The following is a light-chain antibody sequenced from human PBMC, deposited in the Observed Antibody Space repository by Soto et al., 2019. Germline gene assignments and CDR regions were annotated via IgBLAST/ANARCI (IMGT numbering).Light chain of an antibody. CDR2: EVS. J-gene: IGLJ3*02. V-gene: IGLV2-14*01. CDR3: SSYTSSSTL. CDR1: SSDVGTYNF. Sequence: QSALTQPASVSGSPGQSITISCTGTSSDVGTYNFVSWYQQHPGKAPKLIIFEVSSRPSEVSNRFSGSKSGNTASLTISGLQAEDEADYYCSSYTSSSTLFGGGTKVTVL.